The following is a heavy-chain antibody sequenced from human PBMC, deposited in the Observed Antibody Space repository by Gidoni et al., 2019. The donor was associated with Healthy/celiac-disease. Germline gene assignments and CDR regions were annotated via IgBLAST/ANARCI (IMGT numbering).Heavy chain of an antibody. V-gene: IGHV1-8*01. CDR1: GYTFTSYD. D-gene: IGHD2-2*01. J-gene: IGHJ6*02. CDR3: ARGDIVVVPAAPAVYYGMDV. CDR2: RNPNSGNT. Sequence: QVQLVQSGAEVKKPGASVKVSCKASGYTFTSYDITWVRQATGHGLEWMGWRNPNSGNTGYAQKFQGRVTMTRNTSISTVYMELSSLRSEDTAVYYCARGDIVVVPAAPAVYYGMDVWGQGTTVTVSS.